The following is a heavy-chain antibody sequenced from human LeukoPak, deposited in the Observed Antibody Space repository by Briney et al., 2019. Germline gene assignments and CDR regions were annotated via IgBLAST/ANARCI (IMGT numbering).Heavy chain of an antibody. J-gene: IGHJ4*02. V-gene: IGHV4-39*01. D-gene: IGHD2-2*01. CDR3: ASENCSGTSCSSFDY. CDR1: GGSISSRSYY. Sequence: SETLSLTCTVSGGSISSRSYYWGWIRQPPGKGLEWIGSIFYSGTTYYNPSLKSRVTISVDTSKNQSSLRLSSVTAADTAVYYCASENCSGTSCSSFDYWGQGTLVTVSP. CDR2: IFYSGTT.